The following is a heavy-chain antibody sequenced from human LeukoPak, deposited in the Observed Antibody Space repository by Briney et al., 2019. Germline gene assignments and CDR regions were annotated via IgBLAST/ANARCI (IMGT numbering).Heavy chain of an antibody. CDR3: AREGGEFCSGGACHNWYFDL. V-gene: IGHV1-69*04. D-gene: IGHD2-15*01. J-gene: IGHJ2*01. CDR2: IIPMFGVT. CDR1: GDTSGRYG. Sequence: SVKVSCKASGDTSGRYGISWVRQAPGQGLEWMGRIIPMFGVTKYVEKFQGRVTITADTSTSTVYMELSSLTSEDTAVYFCAREGGEFCSGGACHNWYFDLWGRGTLVTVSS.